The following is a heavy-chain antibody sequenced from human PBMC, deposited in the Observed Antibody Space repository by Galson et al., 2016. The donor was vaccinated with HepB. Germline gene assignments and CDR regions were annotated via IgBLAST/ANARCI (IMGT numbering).Heavy chain of an antibody. J-gene: IGHJ4*02. Sequence: SLRLSCAASGFIFSSHTMNWVRQAPGKGLEWIAHIASTDGTTDYADSVRGRFTISRDNSKNMVYLQLNSLRAEDTALYYCASPPTYWGRGTLVTVSS. CDR2: IASTDGTT. CDR1: GFIFSSHT. CDR3: ASPPTY. V-gene: IGHV3-48*01.